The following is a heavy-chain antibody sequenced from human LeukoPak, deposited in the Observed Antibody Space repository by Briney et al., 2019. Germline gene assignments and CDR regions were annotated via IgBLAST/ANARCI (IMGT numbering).Heavy chain of an antibody. Sequence: GRSLRLSCAASGFTFSSYGMHWVRQAPGKGLEWVAFIRYDGSNKYYADSVKGRFTISRDNAKNTLYLQMNSLRAEDTAVYSCARANRPFVGAASAFDIWGQGTMVTVSS. CDR3: ARANRPFVGAASAFDI. CDR1: GFTFSSYG. CDR2: IRYDGSNK. V-gene: IGHV3-33*01. D-gene: IGHD2-15*01. J-gene: IGHJ3*02.